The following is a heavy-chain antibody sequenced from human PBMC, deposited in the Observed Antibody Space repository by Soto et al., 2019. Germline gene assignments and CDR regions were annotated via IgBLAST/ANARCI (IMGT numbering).Heavy chain of an antibody. CDR3: ARSVAAPYWYFDL. CDR2: IKQDGGEK. V-gene: IGHV3-7*03. J-gene: IGHJ2*01. Sequence: EVQLVESGGGLVQPGGSLRLSCAASGFTFSSYWMSWVHQAPGKGLEWVANIKQDGGEKYYVDSVKGRFTISRDNAKNSLYLQMNSLRAEDTAVYYCARSVAAPYWYFDLWGRGTLVTVSS. D-gene: IGHD6-19*01. CDR1: GFTFSSYW.